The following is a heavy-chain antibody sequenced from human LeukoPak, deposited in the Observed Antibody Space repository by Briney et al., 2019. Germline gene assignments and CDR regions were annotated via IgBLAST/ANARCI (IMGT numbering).Heavy chain of an antibody. CDR2: INTNTGNP. CDR3: ARDWWYYDSSGYLNHLDAFDI. Sequence: GASVKVSCKASGYTFTSYAMNWVRQAPGQGLEWMGWINTNTGNPTYAQGFTGRFVFSLDTSASTAYLQISSLKAEDTAVYYCARDWWYYDSSGYLNHLDAFDIWGQGTMVTVSS. J-gene: IGHJ3*02. CDR1: GYTFTSYA. V-gene: IGHV7-4-1*02. D-gene: IGHD3-22*01.